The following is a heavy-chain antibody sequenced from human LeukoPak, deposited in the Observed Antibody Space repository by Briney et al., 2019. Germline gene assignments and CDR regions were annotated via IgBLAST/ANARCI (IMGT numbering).Heavy chain of an antibody. Sequence: ASVKVSCKASGYTFTSYGISWVRQAPGQGLEWMGWISAYNGNTNYAQKLQGRVTMTTDTSTSTAYMELRSLRSDDTAVYYCARGLRYFDWLSPLVAFDIWGQGTMVTVSS. D-gene: IGHD3-9*01. J-gene: IGHJ3*02. CDR1: GYTFTSYG. V-gene: IGHV1-18*01. CDR2: ISAYNGNT. CDR3: ARGLRYFDWLSPLVAFDI.